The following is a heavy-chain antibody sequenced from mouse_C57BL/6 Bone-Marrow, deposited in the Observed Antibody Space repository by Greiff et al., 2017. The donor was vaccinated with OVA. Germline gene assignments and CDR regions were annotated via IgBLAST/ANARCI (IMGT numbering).Heavy chain of an antibody. CDR3: ARHEDIYYDYDWFAY. CDR2: FYPGSGSI. J-gene: IGHJ3*01. Sequence: VKLMESGAELVKPGASVKLSCKASGYTFTEYTIHWVKQRSGQGLEWIGWFYPGSGSIKYNEKFKDKATLTADKSSSTVYMELSRLTSEDSAVYFCARHEDIYYDYDWFAYWGQGTLVTVSA. V-gene: IGHV1-62-2*01. CDR1: GYTFTEYT. D-gene: IGHD2-4*01.